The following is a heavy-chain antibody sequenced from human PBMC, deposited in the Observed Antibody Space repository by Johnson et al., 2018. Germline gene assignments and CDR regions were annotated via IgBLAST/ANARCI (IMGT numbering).Heavy chain of an antibody. Sequence: VQLVESGGGVVQXGRSXRLXCAASGFTFSSYGMHWVRQAPGKGLEWVAVISYDGSTKYYADSVKGRFTISRDNAKNTLYLQMNSLRAEETAGYYCARGGTMIVVVSYYYMDVGGKGTTVTVSS. CDR1: GFTFSSYG. CDR2: ISYDGSTK. D-gene: IGHD3-22*01. CDR3: ARGGTMIVVVSYYYMDV. J-gene: IGHJ6*03. V-gene: IGHV3-30*03.